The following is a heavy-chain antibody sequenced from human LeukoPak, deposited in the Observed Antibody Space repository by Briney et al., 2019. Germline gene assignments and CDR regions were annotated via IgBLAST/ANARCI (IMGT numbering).Heavy chain of an antibody. J-gene: IGHJ4*02. CDR1: GYTFTDYY. D-gene: IGHD3-22*01. V-gene: IGHV1-2*02. Sequence: ASVKVSCKASGYTFTDYYIHWVRQAPGQGLEWMGWINPNSADTNYAQNFQGGVTMTRDTSISTAYLDLSRLRSDDTAVYYCARVDYYYDTTGYYNYIDYWGQGTLVTVSS. CDR3: ARVDYYYDTTGYYNYIDY. CDR2: INPNSADT.